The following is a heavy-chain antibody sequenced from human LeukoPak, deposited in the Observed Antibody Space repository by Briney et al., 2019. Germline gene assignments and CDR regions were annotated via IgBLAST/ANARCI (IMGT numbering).Heavy chain of an antibody. J-gene: IGHJ4*02. Sequence: SETLALNCTVSGGAISSYYWSWIRQPPGKGLVLIGYNYYSGSTNYNPSLKSRVTISVDTSKNQFSLKLSSVTAADTAVYYCARGSGYSGNEMDYWGQGTLVTVSS. CDR2: NYYSGST. D-gene: IGHD5-12*01. CDR3: ARGSGYSGNEMDY. V-gene: IGHV4-59*01. CDR1: GGAISSYY.